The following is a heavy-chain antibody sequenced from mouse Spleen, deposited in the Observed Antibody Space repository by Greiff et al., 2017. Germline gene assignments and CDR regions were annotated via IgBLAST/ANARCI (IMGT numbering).Heavy chain of an antibody. D-gene: IGHD2-1*01. V-gene: IGHV1-15*01. CDR3: TRVEGNYPYFDY. CDR2: IDPETGGT. Sequence: VQLQQSGAELVRPGASVTLSCKASGYTFTDYGMHWVKQTPVHGLEWIGAIDPETGGTAYNQKFKGKAILTADKSSSTAYMELRSLTSEDSAVYYCTRVEGNYPYFDYWGQGTTLTVSS. J-gene: IGHJ2*01. CDR1: GYTFTDYG.